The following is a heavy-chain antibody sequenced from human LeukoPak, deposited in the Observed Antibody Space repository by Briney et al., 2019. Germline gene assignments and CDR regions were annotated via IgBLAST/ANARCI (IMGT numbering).Heavy chain of an antibody. V-gene: IGHV4-39*01. CDR1: GGSISSSSYF. D-gene: IGHD5-12*01. J-gene: IGHJ4*02. CDR3: ARHGGLKYGGYEKRFDY. CDR2: IYYSGST. Sequence: SETLSLTSTVSGGSISSSSYFWGWIRQPPGKGLERIGSIYYSGSTYYNPSLESRVTISVDTSKNQFSLKVSSVTAADTAVYYCARHGGLKYGGYEKRFDYWGQGTLVTVSS.